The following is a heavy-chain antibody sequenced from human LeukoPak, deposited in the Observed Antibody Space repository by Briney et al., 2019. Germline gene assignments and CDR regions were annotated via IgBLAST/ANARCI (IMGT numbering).Heavy chain of an antibody. CDR2: LYSGGTT. V-gene: IGHV3-53*01. CDR1: GFTVSSKY. J-gene: IGHJ4*02. D-gene: IGHD2-8*01. Sequence: PGGSLRLSCAASGFTVSSKYMSWVRQAPGKGLEWVSVLYSGGTTYYADSVKGRFTISRDNSRNTLYLQMNSLRAEDTVLYYCAKGSQMYGFLFDYWGQGTLVTVSS. CDR3: AKGSQMYGFLFDY.